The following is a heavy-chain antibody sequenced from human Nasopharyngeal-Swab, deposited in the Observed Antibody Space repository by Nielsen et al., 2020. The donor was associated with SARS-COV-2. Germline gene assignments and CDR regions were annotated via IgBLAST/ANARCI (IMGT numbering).Heavy chain of an antibody. CDR1: GFIFSNFA. V-gene: IGHV3-23*01. D-gene: IGHD2-2*01. J-gene: IGHJ6*02. Sequence: GESLKISCAASGFIFSNFAMSWVRQAPGKGLEWVSAISSSGGSTYYADSVKGRFTISRDNSKNTLYLQMNSLRGEDTAVYYCATYCTSNRCVAARYGMDVWGQGTTVTVSS. CDR2: ISSSGGST. CDR3: ATYCTSNRCVAARYGMDV.